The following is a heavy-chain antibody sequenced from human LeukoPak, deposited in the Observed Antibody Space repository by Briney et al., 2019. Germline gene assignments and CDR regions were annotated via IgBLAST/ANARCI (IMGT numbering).Heavy chain of an antibody. Sequence: GASVKVSCKASGYTVTNYHMHWVRQAPGQGLEWMGIINPSDGSTRYAQKFQGRVTMTRDTSTSTVYMELSSLRSEDTAVYYCAGDSSGYKDSFFDNWGQGTLVTVSS. D-gene: IGHD3-22*01. CDR2: INPSDGST. V-gene: IGHV1-46*01. CDR1: GYTVTNYH. CDR3: AGDSSGYKDSFFDN. J-gene: IGHJ4*02.